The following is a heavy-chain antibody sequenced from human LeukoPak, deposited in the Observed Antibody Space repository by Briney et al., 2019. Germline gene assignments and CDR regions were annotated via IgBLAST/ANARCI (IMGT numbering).Heavy chain of an antibody. CDR2: IYSSGST. CDR3: ARGPSYTTTRPGGAFDI. J-gene: IGHJ3*02. V-gene: IGHV4-4*07. D-gene: IGHD3-16*01. Sequence: SETLSLTCTVSGGSISSYYWSWIRQPAGKGLEWIGRIYSSGSTNYSPSLKSRVSMSVDTSNNQFSLKLTSVTAADTAVYYCARGPSYTTTRPGGAFDIWGQGTMVTVSS. CDR1: GGSISSYY.